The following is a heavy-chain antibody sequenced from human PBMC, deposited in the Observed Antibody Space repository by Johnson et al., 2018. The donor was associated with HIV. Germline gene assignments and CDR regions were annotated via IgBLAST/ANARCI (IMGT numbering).Heavy chain of an antibody. V-gene: IGHV3-66*01. Sequence: RLSCAASGFTVSSNYMSWVRQAPGKGLEWVSVIYSGGSTYYADSVKGRFTISRDNSKNTLYLQMNSLRAEDTAVYYCAREGAWELRPGAFDIWGQGTMVTVSS. D-gene: IGHD1-7*01. CDR2: IYSGGST. CDR1: GFTVSSNY. J-gene: IGHJ3*02. CDR3: AREGAWELRPGAFDI.